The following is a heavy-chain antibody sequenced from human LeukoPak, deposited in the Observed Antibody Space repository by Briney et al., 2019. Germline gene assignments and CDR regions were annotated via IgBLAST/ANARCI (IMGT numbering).Heavy chain of an antibody. Sequence: ASETLSLTCTVSGGSISSYYWSWIRQPPGKGLEWIGYIYTSGSTNYNPSLKSRVTISVDTSKNQFSLKLSSVTAADTAVYYCARSGYYIDAFDIWGQGTMVTVSS. CDR2: IYTSGST. CDR1: GGSISSYY. D-gene: IGHD3-22*01. CDR3: ARSGYYIDAFDI. J-gene: IGHJ3*02. V-gene: IGHV4-4*09.